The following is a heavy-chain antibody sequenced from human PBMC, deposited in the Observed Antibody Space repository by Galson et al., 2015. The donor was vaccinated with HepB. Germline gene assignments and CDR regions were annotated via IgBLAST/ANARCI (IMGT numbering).Heavy chain of an antibody. CDR3: ARDIAGIVNFDY. Sequence: LRLSCAASGFTFSSYSMNWVRQAPGKGLEWVSSISSSSSYIYYADSVKGRFTISRDNAKNSLYLQMNSLRAEDTAVYYCARDIAGIVNFDYWGQGTLVTVSS. CDR1: GFTFSSYS. CDR2: ISSSSSYI. V-gene: IGHV3-21*01. J-gene: IGHJ4*02. D-gene: IGHD1-1*01.